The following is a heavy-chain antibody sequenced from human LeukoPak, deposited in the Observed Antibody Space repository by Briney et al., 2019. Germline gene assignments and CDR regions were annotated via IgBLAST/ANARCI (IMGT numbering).Heavy chain of an antibody. Sequence: GASVKVSCKAAGYTFTGYYVHWVRQAPGQGLERMGWINPNSGGTNYAQKFQGRVTMTRDTSISTAYMELSRLRSDDTAVYYCAKDANSKFSSLCNGDSCYSTFDYWGQGTLVTVS. CDR2: INPNSGGT. J-gene: IGHJ4*02. V-gene: IGHV1-2*02. CDR3: AKDANSKFSSLCNGDSCYSTFDY. D-gene: IGHD2-15*01. CDR1: GYTFTGYY.